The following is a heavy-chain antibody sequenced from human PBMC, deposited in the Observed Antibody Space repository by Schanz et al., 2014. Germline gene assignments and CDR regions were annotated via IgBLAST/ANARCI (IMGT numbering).Heavy chain of an antibody. Sequence: QVQLVESGGGVVQPGGSLRLSCAASGFPFSSYALHWVRQAPGKGLEWVAVISYDGVNTYYADSVKGRFTISRDNSKNTLCLQMSSLRAEDTAVYYCARDGDFDYWGQGTLGTVSS. V-gene: IGHV3-30-3*01. CDR1: GFPFSSYA. J-gene: IGHJ4*02. CDR2: ISYDGVNT. CDR3: ARDGDFDY.